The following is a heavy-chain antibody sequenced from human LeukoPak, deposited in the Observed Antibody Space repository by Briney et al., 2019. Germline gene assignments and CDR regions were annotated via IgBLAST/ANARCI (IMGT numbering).Heavy chain of an antibody. CDR3: ARDLDDFPGGV. J-gene: IGHJ6*04. Sequence: EASVKVSCKASGYTFTSYYMHWVRQAPGQGLEWMGIINPSGGSTSYAQKFQGRVTMTRDTSTSTVYMEMSSLRSDDTAVYWCARDLDDFPGGVWGKGTTVLVSS. V-gene: IGHV1-46*01. D-gene: IGHD3-3*01. CDR1: GYTFTSYY. CDR2: INPSGGST.